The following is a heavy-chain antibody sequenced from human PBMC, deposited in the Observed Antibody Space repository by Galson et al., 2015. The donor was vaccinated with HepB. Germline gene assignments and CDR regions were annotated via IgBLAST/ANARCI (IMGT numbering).Heavy chain of an antibody. CDR3: ASMPLLWFGEPRYFDF. V-gene: IGHV4-61*05. CDR2: NV. Sequence: TLSLTCTVSGASITSRSYSWGWVRQSPGKGLEWIGSNVYYSPSLQSRVTISVDTSKNQFSLNLNSVTAADTAIYYCASMPLLWFGEPRYFDFWGRGTLVTVSS. CDR1: GASITSRSYS. J-gene: IGHJ2*01. D-gene: IGHD3-10*01.